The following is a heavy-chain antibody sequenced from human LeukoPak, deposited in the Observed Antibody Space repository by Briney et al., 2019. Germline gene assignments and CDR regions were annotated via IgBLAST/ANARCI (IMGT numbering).Heavy chain of an antibody. V-gene: IGHV4-34*01. CDR3: ARLGSVGYYNYQYMDI. CDR1: GGSFSGYY. CDR2: INDIVKT. D-gene: IGHD3-10*01. J-gene: IGHJ6*03. Sequence: PSETLSLTCAVYGGSFSGYYWSWIRQPPGKGLEWIGEINDIVKTNYDPSLRSRVTISVDTSKNQFSLSLTSATAADTAVYFCARLGSVGYYNYQYMDIWGNGTAVTVSS.